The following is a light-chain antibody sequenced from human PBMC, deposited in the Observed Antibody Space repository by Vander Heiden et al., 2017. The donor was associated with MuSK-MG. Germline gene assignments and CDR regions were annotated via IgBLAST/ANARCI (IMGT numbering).Light chain of an antibody. CDR2: GAS. CDR1: QSVSSN. J-gene: IGKJ1*01. V-gene: IGKV3-15*01. CDR3: QQYNNWPRT. Sequence: IVLTQPPATLSASPGERATLSCRASQSVSSNLAWYQQKPGQAPKLLIYGASTRATGIPARFSGSGSGTEFTLTISSLQSEDLAVYYCQQYNNWPRTFGQGTKVEIK.